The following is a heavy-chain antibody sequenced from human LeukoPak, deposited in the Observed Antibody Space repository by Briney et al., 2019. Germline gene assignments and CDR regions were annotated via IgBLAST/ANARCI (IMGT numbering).Heavy chain of an antibody. J-gene: IGHJ4*02. Sequence: TGGSLRLSCAASGFTVSSNYMSWVRQAPGKGLEWISFISSSGSTIYDADSVKGRFTISRDNAKNSLYLQMNSLRAEDTAVYYCGRVKVGRSHGVDYWGQGTLVTVSS. CDR1: GFTVSSNY. V-gene: IGHV3-48*01. D-gene: IGHD2-2*01. CDR3: GRVKVGRSHGVDY. CDR2: ISSSGSTI.